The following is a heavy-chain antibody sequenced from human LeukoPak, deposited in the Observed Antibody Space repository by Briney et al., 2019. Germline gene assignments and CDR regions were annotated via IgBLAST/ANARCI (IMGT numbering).Heavy chain of an antibody. CDR1: GFTFSSYA. CDR3: AKGVTIFGVVGDNWFDP. J-gene: IGHJ5*02. CDR2: ISGSGGST. D-gene: IGHD3-3*01. V-gene: IGHV3-23*01. Sequence: PGGSLRLSCAASGFTFSSYAMSWVRQAPGKGLEWVSAISGSGGSTYYADSVKGRFTISRDNSKNTLYLQMNSLRAVDTAVYYCAKGVTIFGVVGDNWFDPWGQGTLVTVSS.